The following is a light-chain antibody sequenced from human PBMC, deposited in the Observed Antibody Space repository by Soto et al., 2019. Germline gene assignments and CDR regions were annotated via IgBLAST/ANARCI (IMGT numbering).Light chain of an antibody. V-gene: IGKV3D-15*01. J-gene: IGKJ5*01. Sequence: EIVLTQSPGTLSVSPGERATLSCRASQSVSSSYLAWYQQKPGQAPRLLIYDASTRATGTPARFSGSGSGTTFTLSIRSLQSEDFAVYYCQQYNNWPITFGQGTRLEI. CDR3: QQYNNWPIT. CDR2: DAS. CDR1: QSVSSSY.